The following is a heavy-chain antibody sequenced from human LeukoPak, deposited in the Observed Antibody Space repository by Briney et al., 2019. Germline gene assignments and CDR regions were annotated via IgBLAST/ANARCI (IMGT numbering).Heavy chain of an antibody. CDR1: GLTFSSYA. CDR3: AKDLYFRGSGGSCYLN. Sequence: PGGSLRLSCAASGLTFSSYAMSWVRQAPGKGLEWVSAFSGCGGSTYYADSVKGRFTVSRDNSKNTLYLQMNSLRAQDTAVYYCAKDLYFRGSGGSCYLNWGQGTLVTVSS. CDR2: FSGCGGST. D-gene: IGHD2-15*01. J-gene: IGHJ4*02. V-gene: IGHV3-23*01.